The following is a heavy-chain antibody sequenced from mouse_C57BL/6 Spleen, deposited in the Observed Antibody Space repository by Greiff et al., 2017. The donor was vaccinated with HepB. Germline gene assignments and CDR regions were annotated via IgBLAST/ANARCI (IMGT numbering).Heavy chain of an antibody. CDR1: GYTFTNYW. CDR2: IYPGGGYT. CDR3: ARSTGFRYGSSYDYAMDY. D-gene: IGHD1-1*01. J-gene: IGHJ4*01. Sequence: VQLQQSGAELVRPGTSVKMSCKASGYTFTNYWIGWAKQRPGHGLEWIGDIYPGGGYTNYNEKFKGKATLTADKSSSTAYMQFSSLTSEDSAIYYCARSTGFRYGSSYDYAMDYWGQGTSVTVSS. V-gene: IGHV1-63*01.